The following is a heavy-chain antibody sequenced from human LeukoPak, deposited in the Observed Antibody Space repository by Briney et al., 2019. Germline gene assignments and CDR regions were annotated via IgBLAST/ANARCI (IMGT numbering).Heavy chain of an antibody. CDR3: AGGGGWY. J-gene: IGHJ4*02. D-gene: IGHD2-15*01. V-gene: IGHV3-20*04. CDR2: IKWNGGRT. Sequence: PGVSVSLSCAASVSTFDDYDMSWVRPAPGKGLKCITDIKWNGGRTGYADSVKGRFTITRDNDKNSLYMQMNSLGAEDTALYCCAGGGGWYWGQGTLVTVSS. CDR1: VSTFDDYD.